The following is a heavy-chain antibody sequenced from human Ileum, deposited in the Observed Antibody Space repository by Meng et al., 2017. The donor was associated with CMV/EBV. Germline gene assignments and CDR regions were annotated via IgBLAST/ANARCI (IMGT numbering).Heavy chain of an antibody. CDR1: GYPFTSYY. CDR3: ARGNPNLDY. CDR2: INPGGGST. J-gene: IGHJ4*02. V-gene: IGHV1-46*01. D-gene: IGHD1-14*01. Sequence: QVQLVQSGAVVKKPGASVKVSCKASGYPFTSYYIHWVRQAPGQGLEWMGMINPGGGSTSYAQKFQGRVTMTRDTSTSTVYMELSSLRSEDTVVYYCARGNPNLDYWGQGTLVTVSS.